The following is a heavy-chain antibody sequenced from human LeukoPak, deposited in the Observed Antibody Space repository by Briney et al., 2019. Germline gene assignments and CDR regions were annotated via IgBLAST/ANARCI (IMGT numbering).Heavy chain of an antibody. CDR3: ARLSGSSPDYYYYYGMDV. CDR1: GGTFSSYA. CDR2: IIPIFGTA. V-gene: IGHV1-69*01. D-gene: IGHD6-13*01. J-gene: IGHJ6*02. Sequence: SVKVSCKASGGTFSSYAISWVRQAPGQGLEWMGGIIPIFGTANYAQKFQGRVTITADESTSTAYMELSSLRSEDTAEYYCARLSGSSPDYYYYYGMDVWGQGTTVTVSS.